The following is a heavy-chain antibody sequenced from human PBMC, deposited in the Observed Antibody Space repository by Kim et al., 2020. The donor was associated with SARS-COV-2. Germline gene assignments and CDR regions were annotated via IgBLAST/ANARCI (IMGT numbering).Heavy chain of an antibody. CDR3: AKDWGPGGNYVGEYYYYYGMDV. V-gene: IGHV3-23*01. CDR1: GFTFSSYA. D-gene: IGHD4-4*01. CDR2: ISGSGGST. Sequence: GGSLRLSCAASGFTFSSYAMSWVRQAPGKGLEWVSAISGSGGSTYYADSVKGRFTISRDNSKNTLYLQMNSLRAEDTAVYYCAKDWGPGGNYVGEYYYYYGMDVWGQGTTVTVSS. J-gene: IGHJ6*02.